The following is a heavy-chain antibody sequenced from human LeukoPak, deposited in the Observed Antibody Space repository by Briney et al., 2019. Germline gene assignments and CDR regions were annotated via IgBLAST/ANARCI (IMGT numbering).Heavy chain of an antibody. CDR2: IKQDGSEK. CDR3: ARAPNDFWSGYAAYMDV. D-gene: IGHD3-3*01. Sequence: GGSLRLSCAASGFTFSSYWMSWVRQAPGKGLEWVANIKQDGSEKYYVDSVKGRFTISRDNAKNSLYLQMNSLRAEDAAVYYCARAPNDFWSGYAAYMDVWGKGTTVTVSS. J-gene: IGHJ6*03. CDR1: GFTFSSYW. V-gene: IGHV3-7*01.